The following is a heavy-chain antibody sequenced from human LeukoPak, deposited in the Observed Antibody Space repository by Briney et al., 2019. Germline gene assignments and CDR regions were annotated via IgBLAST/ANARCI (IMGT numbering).Heavy chain of an antibody. J-gene: IGHJ3*02. V-gene: IGHV1-69*06. D-gene: IGHD1-14*01. CDR2: IIPIFGTA. CDR1: GGTFSSYA. CDR3: ARVRAAGRTRDALDI. Sequence: SVTVSCMASGGTFSSYAITWVRQAPGQGLEWMGGIIPIFGTANYAQKFQGRVTITADKSTSTAYMDLSSLRSEDTAVYDCARVRAAGRTRDALDIWGQGTMVTVSS.